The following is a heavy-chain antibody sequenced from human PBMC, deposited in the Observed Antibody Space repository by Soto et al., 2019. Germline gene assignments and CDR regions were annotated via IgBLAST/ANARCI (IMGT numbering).Heavy chain of an antibody. CDR1: GDSVSSNSAA. CDR3: ARRAVDDHSRVFDY. CDR2: TYYRSKWYK. D-gene: IGHD6-19*01. Sequence: SQTLSLTCAISGDSVSSNSAAWNWIRQSPSRGLEWLGRTYYRSKWYKDYEVSVKSRITINLDTSKNQFSLQLNSVTPEDTAVYYCARRAVDDHSRVFDYWGQGTLVTVSS. V-gene: IGHV6-1*01. J-gene: IGHJ4*02.